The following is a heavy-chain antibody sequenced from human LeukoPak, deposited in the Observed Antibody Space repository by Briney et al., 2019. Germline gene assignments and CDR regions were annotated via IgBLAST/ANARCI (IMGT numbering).Heavy chain of an antibody. D-gene: IGHD2-2*01. V-gene: IGHV5-51*01. CDR2: IYPGDSDT. CDR3: ARQSDCSSTSCRVPAEYFQH. J-gene: IGHJ1*01. CDR1: GYSFTSYW. Sequence: GESLKISCKGSGYSFTSYWIGWVRQMPGKGLEWMVIIYPGDSDTRYSPSFQGQVTISADKSISTAYLQWSSLKASDTAMYYCARQSDCSSTSCRVPAEYFQHWGQGTLVTVSS.